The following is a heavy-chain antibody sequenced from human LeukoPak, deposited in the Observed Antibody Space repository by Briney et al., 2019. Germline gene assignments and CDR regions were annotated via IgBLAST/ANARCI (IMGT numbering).Heavy chain of an antibody. CDR3: ATDFVWLGLF. V-gene: IGHV3-30-3*01. D-gene: IGHD6-19*01. CDR2: ISKDGSNK. CDR1: GFTFTRFT. Sequence: GRSLRLSPAASGFTFTRFTMHWVRQAPGKGLEWVAVISKDGSNKCYADSVKSRFTISRDNSKNTLYLQMDSLRAEDTAVYYCATDFVWLGLFWGQGTLVTVSS. J-gene: IGHJ4*02.